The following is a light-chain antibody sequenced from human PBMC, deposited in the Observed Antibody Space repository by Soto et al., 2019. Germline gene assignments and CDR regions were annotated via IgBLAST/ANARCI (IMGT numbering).Light chain of an antibody. V-gene: IGLV2-14*01. CDR2: DVT. J-gene: IGLJ1*01. Sequence: QSVQTQPASVSGSPGQSITISCTGTSRDVGGYNFVSWYQQHPDKAPKLMIYDVTNRPSGVSNRLSGSKSGNTASLTISGLQAEDEADYYCSSYTSISTYVFGTRTKVTAL. CDR3: SSYTSISTYV. CDR1: SRDVGGYNF.